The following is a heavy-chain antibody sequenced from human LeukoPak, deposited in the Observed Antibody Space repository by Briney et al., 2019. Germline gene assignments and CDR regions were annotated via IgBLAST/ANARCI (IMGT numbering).Heavy chain of an antibody. Sequence: GGSLRLSCAASGYTFRRYWMSWARQASGKGLEWVANIKQDGSEKYYVDSVKGRFTISRDNAKNSLYLQMNSLRAEDTAVYYCVGLGENYWGQGTLVTVSS. V-gene: IGHV3-7*02. D-gene: IGHD3-10*01. CDR2: IKQDGSEK. CDR1: GYTFRRYW. CDR3: VGLGENY. J-gene: IGHJ4*02.